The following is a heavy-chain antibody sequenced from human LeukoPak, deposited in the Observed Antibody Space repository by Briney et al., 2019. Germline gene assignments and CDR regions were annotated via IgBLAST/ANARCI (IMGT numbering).Heavy chain of an antibody. Sequence: GGSLRLSCAASGFTFSDYYMSWIRQAPGKGLEWVSYISSSSSYTNYADSVKDRFTISRDNAKNSLYLQMNSLRAEDTAVYYCARGGDGGDGFDYWGQGTLVTVSS. J-gene: IGHJ4*02. CDR1: GFTFSDYY. CDR2: ISSSSSYT. V-gene: IGHV3-11*06. D-gene: IGHD2-21*02. CDR3: ARGGDGGDGFDY.